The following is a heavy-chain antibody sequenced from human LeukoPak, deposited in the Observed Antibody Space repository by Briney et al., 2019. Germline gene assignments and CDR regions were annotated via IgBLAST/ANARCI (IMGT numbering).Heavy chain of an antibody. CDR3: TRDLPYSSSWESIDY. D-gene: IGHD6-13*01. Sequence: ASVKVSCKASGYTFTSYGISWVRQAPRQGLEWMGWISAYNGNTNCAQKLQGRVTMTTDKSTSTAYMELRSLRSDDTAVYYCTRDLPYSSSWESIDYWGQGTLVTVSS. V-gene: IGHV1-18*01. CDR2: ISAYNGNT. CDR1: GYTFTSYG. J-gene: IGHJ4*02.